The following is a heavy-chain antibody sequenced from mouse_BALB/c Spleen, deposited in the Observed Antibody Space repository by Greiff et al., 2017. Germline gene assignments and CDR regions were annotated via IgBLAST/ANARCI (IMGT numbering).Heavy chain of an antibody. D-gene: IGHD4-1*01. V-gene: IGHV1-4*01. CDR2: INPSSGYT. CDR1: GYTFTSYT. CDR3: ARSGNWYYFDY. Sequence: VKVVESGAELARPGASVKMSCKASGYTFTSYTMHWVKQRPGQGLEWIGYINPSSGYTNYNQKFKDKATLTADKSSSTAYMQLSSLTSEDSAVYYCARSGNWYYFDYWGQGTTLTVSS. J-gene: IGHJ2*01.